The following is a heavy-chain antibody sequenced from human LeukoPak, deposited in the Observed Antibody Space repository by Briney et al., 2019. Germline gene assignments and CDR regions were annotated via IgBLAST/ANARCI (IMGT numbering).Heavy chain of an antibody. V-gene: IGHV1-2*02. Sequence: ASVKVSCKASGYTLTDYYMHWVRQAPGQGLEWMGWINPNSGGTNYAQKFQGRVTMTRDTSISTAYMELSRLRSDDTAVYYCATLDSSGYRPFDYWGQGTLVTVSS. CDR3: ATLDSSGYRPFDY. J-gene: IGHJ4*02. CDR1: GYTLTDYY. D-gene: IGHD3-22*01. CDR2: INPNSGGT.